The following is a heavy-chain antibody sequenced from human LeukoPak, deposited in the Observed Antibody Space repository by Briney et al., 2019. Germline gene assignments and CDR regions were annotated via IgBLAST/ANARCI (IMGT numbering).Heavy chain of an antibody. Sequence: ASVKVSCKASGYTFTSYAMNWVRQAPGQGLEWMGWINTHTGNPTYAQGFTGRFVFSLDTSVSTAYLQISSLKAEDTAVYYCARDPRYYDSSGYYRDAFDIWGQGTMVTVSS. V-gene: IGHV7-4-1*02. J-gene: IGHJ3*02. CDR3: ARDPRYYDSSGYYRDAFDI. CDR2: INTHTGNP. D-gene: IGHD3-22*01. CDR1: GYTFTSYA.